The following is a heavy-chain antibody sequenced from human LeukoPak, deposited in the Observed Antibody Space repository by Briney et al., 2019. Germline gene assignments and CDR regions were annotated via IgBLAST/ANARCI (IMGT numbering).Heavy chain of an antibody. CDR1: GYTFTSYG. D-gene: IGHD6-13*01. V-gene: IGHV1-18*01. CDR2: ISAYNGNT. Sequence: ASVKVSCKASGYTFTSYGISWVRQAPGQGLEWMGWISAYNGNTNYAQKLQGRVTMTTDTSTSTAYMELRSLRSDDTAVCYCARDAFSSSWYPDWFDPWGQGTLVTVSS. J-gene: IGHJ5*02. CDR3: ARDAFSSSWYPDWFDP.